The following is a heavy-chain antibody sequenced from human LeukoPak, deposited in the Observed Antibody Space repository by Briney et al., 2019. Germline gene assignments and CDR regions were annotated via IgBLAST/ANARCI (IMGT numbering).Heavy chain of an antibody. CDR3: ALLAVASDFDY. CDR2: IGSSGTAR. V-gene: IGHV3-48*03. CDR1: GFPFSIYE. J-gene: IGHJ4*02. D-gene: IGHD6-19*01. Sequence: GGSLRLSCAVSGFPFSIYEMNWVRQAPGKGLEWVSNIGSSGTARYYADSVKGRFTISRDNAKNSLFLQMNSLRVEDTGVYYCALLAVASDFDYWGRGALVTVSS.